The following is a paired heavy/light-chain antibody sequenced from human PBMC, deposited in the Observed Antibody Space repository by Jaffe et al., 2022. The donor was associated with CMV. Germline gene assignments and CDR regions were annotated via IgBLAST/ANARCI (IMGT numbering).Heavy chain of an antibody. J-gene: IGHJ4*02. CDR1: GGSISSGSYY. Sequence: QLQLQESGPGLVKPSEALSLTCTVSGGSISSGSYYWDWVRQPPGKGLEWIGSVSYGGSTNYNPSLKSRVTISVDTSKNQFSLKLSSVTAIDTAVYYCARQKIAWNIASHIDYWGQGTLVTVSS. CDR3: ARQKIAWNIASHIDY. V-gene: IGHV4-39*01. CDR2: VSYGGST. D-gene: IGHD6-13*01.
Light chain of an antibody. Sequence: QLVLTQSPSASASLGASVKLTCTLSSGHSSYAIAWHQQQPEKGPRYLMKLKSDGSHNKGDEIPDRFSGSSSGAERYLTISSLQSEDEADYYCQTWGNGIHRVVFGGGTKLTVL. CDR3: QTWGNGIHRVV. J-gene: IGLJ2*01. V-gene: IGLV4-69*01. CDR1: SGHSSYA. CDR2: LKSDGSH.